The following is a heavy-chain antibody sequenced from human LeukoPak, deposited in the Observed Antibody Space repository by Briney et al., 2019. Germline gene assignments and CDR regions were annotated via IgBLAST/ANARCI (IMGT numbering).Heavy chain of an antibody. J-gene: IGHJ4*02. CDR2: ISDSGSST. CDR1: GFTFGSYA. V-gene: IGHV3-48*02. Sequence: GGSLRLSCAASGFTFGSYAMSWVRQAPGKGLEWISYISDSGSSTYYADSVRGRFTISRDNAKKSLYLQMNSLRDEDTAVYYCTFVGTSTTVYWGQGTLVTVSS. CDR3: TFVGTSTTVY. D-gene: IGHD1-26*01.